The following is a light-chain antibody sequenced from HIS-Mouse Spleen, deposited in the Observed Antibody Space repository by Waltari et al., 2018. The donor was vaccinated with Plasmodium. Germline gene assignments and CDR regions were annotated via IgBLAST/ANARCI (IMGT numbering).Light chain of an antibody. V-gene: IGKV1-33*01. Sequence: DIQMTQSPSSLSASVGDRVTITCQASQDISKYLNWYQQKPGKAPKLLIYDASNLETGVPSRFSGSGSVTDFTFTISSLQPEDIATYYCQQYDNRPYTFGQGTKLEIK. CDR1: QDISKY. J-gene: IGKJ2*01. CDR2: DAS. CDR3: QQYDNRPYT.